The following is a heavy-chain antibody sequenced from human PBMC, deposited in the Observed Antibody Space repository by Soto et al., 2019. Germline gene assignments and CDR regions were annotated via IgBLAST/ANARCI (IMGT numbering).Heavy chain of an antibody. Sequence: QVQLAESGGGVVQPGGSLRLSCAASGFTFSDYGIDWIRQAPGKGLEWVAVISHEGSVQYYADSVKGRFTVSRDNSKNTLYLQMNSLRPEDTAMYYCAKEGSPKVSRWDDYWGQGTLVTVSS. J-gene: IGHJ4*02. CDR2: ISHEGSVQ. D-gene: IGHD1-26*01. CDR1: GFTFSDYG. CDR3: AKEGSPKVSRWDDY. V-gene: IGHV3-30*18.